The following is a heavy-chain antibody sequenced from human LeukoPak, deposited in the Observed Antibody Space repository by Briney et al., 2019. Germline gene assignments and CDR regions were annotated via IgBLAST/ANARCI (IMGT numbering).Heavy chain of an antibody. Sequence: GGSLRLSCAASGFTFSSYAMHWVRQAPGKGLEWVAVISYDGSNKYYADSVKGRFTISRDNSKNTLYLQMNSLRAEDTAVYYCARDQSIAAAQFDYWGQGTLVTVSS. D-gene: IGHD6-13*01. V-gene: IGHV3-30-3*01. CDR1: GFTFSSYA. CDR3: ARDQSIAAAQFDY. J-gene: IGHJ4*02. CDR2: ISYDGSNK.